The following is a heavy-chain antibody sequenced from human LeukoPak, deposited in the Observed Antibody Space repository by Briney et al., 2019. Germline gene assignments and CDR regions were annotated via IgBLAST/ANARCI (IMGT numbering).Heavy chain of an antibody. D-gene: IGHD5-18*01. CDR3: AKASRFGYSYGPREYFYYMDV. V-gene: IGHV3-23*01. J-gene: IGHJ6*03. CDR1: GFTFTSFG. Sequence: PGGSLRLSCAASGFTFTSFGMSWVRQAPGKGLEWVSTISGSGGSTYYAGSVKGRFTISRDNSKNTLYLQMNTLRAEDTAVYYCAKASRFGYSYGPREYFYYMDVWGKGTTVTISS. CDR2: ISGSGGST.